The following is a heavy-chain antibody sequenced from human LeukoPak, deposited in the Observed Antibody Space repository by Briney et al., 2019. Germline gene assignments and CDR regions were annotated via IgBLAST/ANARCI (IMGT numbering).Heavy chain of an antibody. CDR1: GGSISSGGYY. Sequence: SETLSLTCTVSGGSISSGGYYWSWIRQSPGKGLEWIGYIYYGGRTNYNSSLKSRVTISVDTSKNQFSLKLNSVTAADTAVYYCARLRDSSGYPRPFDYWGQGTLVTVSS. CDR3: ARLRDSSGYPRPFDY. CDR2: IYYGGRT. V-gene: IGHV4-61*08. D-gene: IGHD3-22*01. J-gene: IGHJ4*02.